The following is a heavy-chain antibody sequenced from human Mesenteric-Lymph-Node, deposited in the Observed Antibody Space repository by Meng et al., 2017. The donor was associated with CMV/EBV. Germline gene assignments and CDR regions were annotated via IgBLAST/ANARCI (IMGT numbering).Heavy chain of an antibody. V-gene: IGHV1-69*05. CDR2: IIPIFGTA. CDR1: GGTFSSYA. CDR3: ARNGIYYDFWSGSNWFDP. J-gene: IGHJ5*02. D-gene: IGHD3-3*01. Sequence: SVKVSCKASGGTFSSYAISWVRQAPGQGLEWMGGIIPIFGTANYAQKFQGRVTITTDESTSTAYMELSSLRSEDTAVYYCARNGIYYDFWSGSNWFDPWGQGTLVTVSS.